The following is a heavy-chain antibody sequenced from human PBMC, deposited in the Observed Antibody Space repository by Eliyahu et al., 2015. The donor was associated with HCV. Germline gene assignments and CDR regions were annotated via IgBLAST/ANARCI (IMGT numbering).Heavy chain of an antibody. CDR3: ARGGLNTAMVHGGFDY. CDR1: GFXFXXYS. D-gene: IGHD5-18*01. V-gene: IGHV3-48*02. CDR2: ISSSSSTI. Sequence: EVQLVESGGGLVQPGGSLRLSXAASGFXFXXYSMNWVRQAPGKGVEWVSYISSSSSTIYYADSVKGRFTISRDNAKNSLYLQMNSLRDEDTAVYYCARGGLNTAMVHGGFDYWGQGTLVTVSS. J-gene: IGHJ4*02.